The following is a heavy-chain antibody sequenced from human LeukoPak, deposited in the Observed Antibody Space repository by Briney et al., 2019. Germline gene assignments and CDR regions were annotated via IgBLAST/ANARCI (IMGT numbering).Heavy chain of an antibody. CDR1: GFTFDDYG. D-gene: IGHD3-22*01. CDR2: INWNGGST. CDR3: ARVYYYESSGYFGFDY. V-gene: IGHV3-20*04. Sequence: GGSLRLSCAASGFTFDDYGMSWVRHAPGKGLEWVSGINWNGGSTGYADSVKGRFTISRDNAKNSLYLQMNSLRAEDTALYYCARVYYYESSGYFGFDYWGQGTLVTVSS. J-gene: IGHJ4*02.